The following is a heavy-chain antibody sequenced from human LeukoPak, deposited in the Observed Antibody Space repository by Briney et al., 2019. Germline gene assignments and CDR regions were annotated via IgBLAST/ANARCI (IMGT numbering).Heavy chain of an antibody. J-gene: IGHJ4*02. CDR3: ARVDGSGSYPLDY. D-gene: IGHD3-10*01. CDR2: ISYDGSNK. V-gene: IGHV3-30*03. Sequence: GGSLRLSCAASGFTFSSYGMHWVRQAPGKGLEWVAVISYDGSNKYYADSVKGRFTISRDNSKNTLYLQMNSLRAEDTAVYYCARVDGSGSYPLDYWGQGTLVTVSS. CDR1: GFTFSSYG.